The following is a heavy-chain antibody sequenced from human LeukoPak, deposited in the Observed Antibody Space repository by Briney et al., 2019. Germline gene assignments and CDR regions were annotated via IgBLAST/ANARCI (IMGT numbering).Heavy chain of an antibody. V-gene: IGHV3-23*01. Sequence: GESLRLSCAASGFTFSSYAMSWVRQAPGKGLEWVSALSGSGGTTYYADSVKGRFTISRDNSKNTLYLQMNSLRAEDTAVYYCAKGQQLETNWGQGTLVTVSS. CDR1: GFTFSSYA. CDR3: AKGQQLETN. D-gene: IGHD6-13*01. CDR2: LSGSGGTT. J-gene: IGHJ4*02.